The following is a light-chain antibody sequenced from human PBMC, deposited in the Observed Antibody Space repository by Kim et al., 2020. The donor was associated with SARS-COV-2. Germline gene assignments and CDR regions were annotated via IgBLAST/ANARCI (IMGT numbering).Light chain of an antibody. Sequence: SYELTQPSSVSVSPGQTARITCSGDVLAKKYARWFQQKPGQAPVLVIYKDSERPSGIPERFSGSSSGTTVTLTISGAQVEDEADYYCYSAADNNRVFGGGTQRTFL. CDR1: VLAKKY. CDR3: YSAADNNRV. J-gene: IGLJ3*02. V-gene: IGLV3-27*01. CDR2: KDS.